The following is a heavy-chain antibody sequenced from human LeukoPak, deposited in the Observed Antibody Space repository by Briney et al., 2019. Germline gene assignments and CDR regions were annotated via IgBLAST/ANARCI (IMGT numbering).Heavy chain of an antibody. V-gene: IGHV4-59*12. J-gene: IGHJ5*02. Sequence: SETLSLTCTVSGGSISSYYWSWVRQPPGKGLEWIGFVYYSGSTSYNPSLKSRVTISVDTSKNQFSLKLSSVTAADTAVYYCARARTMYDFWSGYRNWFDPWGQGTLVTVSS. D-gene: IGHD3-3*01. CDR3: ARARTMYDFWSGYRNWFDP. CDR1: GGSISSYY. CDR2: VYYSGST.